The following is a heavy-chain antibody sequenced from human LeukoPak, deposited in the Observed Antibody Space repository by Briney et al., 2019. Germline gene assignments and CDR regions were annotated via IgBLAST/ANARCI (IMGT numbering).Heavy chain of an antibody. CDR1: GFTFSSYA. Sequence: PGGSLRLSCAASGFTFSSYAMIWVRQAPGKGLEWVSVISGSGDTTYYADSVKGRFTISRDSSKNTLYLQMNSLRAVDTAVYYCAKSRGESRGASNYWGQGTLVTVSS. V-gene: IGHV3-23*01. D-gene: IGHD1-26*01. CDR2: ISGSGDTT. J-gene: IGHJ4*02. CDR3: AKSRGESRGASNY.